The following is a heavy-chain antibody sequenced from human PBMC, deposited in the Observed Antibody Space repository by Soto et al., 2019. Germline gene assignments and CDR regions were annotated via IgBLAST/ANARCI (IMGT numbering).Heavy chain of an antibody. D-gene: IGHD3-3*01. CDR3: AREFTIFGVVISYNWFDP. CDR1: GGTFSSYT. V-gene: IGHV1-69*08. CDR2: IIPILGIA. Sequence: QVQLVQSGAEVKKPGSSVKVSCKASGGTFSSYTISWVRQAPGQGLVWMGRIIPILGIANYAQKFQGRVTITADKSTSTAYMELSSLRSEDTAVYYCAREFTIFGVVISYNWFDPWGQGTLVTVSS. J-gene: IGHJ5*02.